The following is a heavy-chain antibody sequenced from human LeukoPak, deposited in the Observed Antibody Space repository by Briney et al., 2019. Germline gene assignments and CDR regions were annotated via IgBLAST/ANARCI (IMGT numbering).Heavy chain of an antibody. CDR1: GYTLTELS. D-gene: IGHD3-10*01. V-gene: IGHV1-24*01. J-gene: IGHJ3*02. CDR3: ARDWGHSGAFDI. CDR2: FDPEDGET. Sequence: ASVKVSCKVSGYTLTELSMHWVRQAPGKGLEWMGGFDPEDGETIYAQKFQGRVTMTEDTSTDTAYMELSRLRSDDTAVYYCARDWGHSGAFDIWGQGTMVTVSS.